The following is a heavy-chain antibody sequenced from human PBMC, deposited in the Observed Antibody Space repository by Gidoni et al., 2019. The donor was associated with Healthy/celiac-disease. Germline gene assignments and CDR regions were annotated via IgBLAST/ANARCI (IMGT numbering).Heavy chain of an antibody. CDR1: GFTFDDYA. Sequence: EVQLVESGGGLVQPGRSLRLSCAASGFTFDDYAMHWVRQAPGKGLEGVSGISWNSGSIGYADSVKGRFTISRDNAKNSLYLQMNSLRAEDTALYYCAKDIGPSGASYYGMDVWGQGTTVTVSS. CDR3: AKDIGPSGASYYGMDV. CDR2: ISWNSGSI. V-gene: IGHV3-9*01. J-gene: IGHJ6*02. D-gene: IGHD1-26*01.